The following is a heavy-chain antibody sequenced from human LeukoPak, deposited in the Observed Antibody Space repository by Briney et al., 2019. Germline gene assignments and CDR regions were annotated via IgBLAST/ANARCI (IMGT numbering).Heavy chain of an antibody. Sequence: ASVKVSCKASGYTFTGYYMHWVRQAPGQGLEWMGWINPNSGGTNYAQKFQGRVTMTGDTSISTAYMELSRLRSDDTAAYYCARDRGDYSKSGWGQGTLVTVSS. CDR2: INPNSGGT. J-gene: IGHJ4*02. D-gene: IGHD4-11*01. CDR1: GYTFTGYY. CDR3: ARDRGDYSKSG. V-gene: IGHV1-2*02.